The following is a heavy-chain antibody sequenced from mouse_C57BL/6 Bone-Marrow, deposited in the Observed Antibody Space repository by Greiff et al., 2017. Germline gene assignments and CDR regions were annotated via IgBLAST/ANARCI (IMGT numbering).Heavy chain of an antibody. CDR1: GFNIQDDY. D-gene: IGHD1-1*01. Sequence: EVQLQQSGAELVRPGASVKLSCTASGFNIQDDYMHWVKQRPEQGLEWIGWIDPENGDTEYASKFQGKATIPADTSSNTAYLQLSSLTSEDTAVYYCTTGGSPFAYWGQGTLVTVSA. J-gene: IGHJ3*01. CDR3: TTGGSPFAY. V-gene: IGHV14-4*01. CDR2: IDPENGDT.